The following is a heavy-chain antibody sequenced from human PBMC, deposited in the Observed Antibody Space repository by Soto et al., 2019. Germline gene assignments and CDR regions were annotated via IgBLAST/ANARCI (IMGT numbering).Heavy chain of an antibody. J-gene: IGHJ4*02. D-gene: IGHD6-13*01. CDR1: GFTFSSYG. V-gene: IGHV3-33*01. CDR3: ARPTYSSTWDGVYFHY. CDR2: IWYNGGNQ. Sequence: GGSLRLSCAASGFTFSSYGMHWVRQTPGKGLEWVAVIWYNGGNQYYADSVKGRFTISRDNSKNTLYLQMNSLRAEDTAVYYCARPTYSSTWDGVYFHYWGQGTQVTVSS.